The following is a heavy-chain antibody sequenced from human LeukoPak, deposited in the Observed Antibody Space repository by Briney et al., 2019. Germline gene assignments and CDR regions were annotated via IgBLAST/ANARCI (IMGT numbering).Heavy chain of an antibody. CDR2: INPSSGST. Sequence: ASVKVSCKAVGYAFTAYYIHWVRQAPGQGLEWMGTINPSSGSTSYAQKFQGRVTMTRDMSTSTVYMELNSLRAEDTAVYYCAKDRSTVVTSDAFDIWGQGTMVTVSS. V-gene: IGHV1-46*01. D-gene: IGHD4-23*01. CDR3: AKDRSTVVTSDAFDI. CDR1: GYAFTAYY. J-gene: IGHJ3*02.